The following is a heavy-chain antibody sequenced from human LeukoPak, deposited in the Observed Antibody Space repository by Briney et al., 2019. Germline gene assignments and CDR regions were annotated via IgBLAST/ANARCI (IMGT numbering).Heavy chain of an antibody. CDR3: ASSGQKDYYDSSGYPH. Sequence: GASVKVSCKASGGTFSSYAISWVRQAPGQGLEWMGRIIPIFGTANYAQKFQGRVTITADKSTSTAYMELSSLRSEDTAVYCCASSGQKDYYDSSGYPHWGQGTLVTVSS. J-gene: IGHJ1*01. CDR1: GGTFSSYA. D-gene: IGHD3-22*01. V-gene: IGHV1-69*06. CDR2: IIPIFGTA.